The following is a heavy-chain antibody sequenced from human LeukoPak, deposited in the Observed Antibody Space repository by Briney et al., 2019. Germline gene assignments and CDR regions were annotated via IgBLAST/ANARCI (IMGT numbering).Heavy chain of an antibody. CDR3: ASLDAVSGTNY. CDR2: ISAYNGNT. D-gene: IGHD1-1*01. J-gene: IGHJ4*02. V-gene: IGHV1-18*01. CDR1: GYTFTSYV. Sequence: PEASVKVSCKASGYTFTSYVNWVRQAPGQGLQWMGWISAYNGNTNYAQRLQGRVTMTTDTSTSTAYMELRSLRSDDTAVYYCASLDAVSGTNYWGQGTLVTVSS.